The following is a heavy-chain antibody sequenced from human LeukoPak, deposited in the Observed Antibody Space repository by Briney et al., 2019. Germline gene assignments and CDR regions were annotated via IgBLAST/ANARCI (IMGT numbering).Heavy chain of an antibody. D-gene: IGHD2-21*01. J-gene: IGHJ4*02. V-gene: IGHV4-4*07. CDR2: IYTSGST. Sequence: SETLSLTCTVSGGSISSYYWSWIRQPDGKGLEWIGRIYTSGSTNYNPSLKSRVTMSVDTSKNQFSLKLSSVTAADTAVYYCARWNPHLSYCGGDCFDYWGQGTLVTVSS. CDR3: ARWNPHLSYCGGDCFDY. CDR1: GGSISSYY.